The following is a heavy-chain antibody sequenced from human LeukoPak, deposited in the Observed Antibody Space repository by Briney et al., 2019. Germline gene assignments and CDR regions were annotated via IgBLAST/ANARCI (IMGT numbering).Heavy chain of an antibody. CDR1: GFTFSSYT. J-gene: IGHJ6*03. CDR2: IGTSSTTI. Sequence: GGSLRLSCAASGFTFSSYTMNWVRQPPGKGLEWVSNIGTSSTTIYYADSVKGRFTISRDNAKNSLYLQMNSLRADDTAVYYCARFAAGGSYYYYTDIWGKGTTVTVSS. CDR3: ARFAAGGSYYYYTDI. D-gene: IGHD6-25*01. V-gene: IGHV3-48*01.